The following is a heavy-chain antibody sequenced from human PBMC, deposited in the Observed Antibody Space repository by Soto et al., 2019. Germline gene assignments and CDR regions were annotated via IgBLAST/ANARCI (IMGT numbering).Heavy chain of an antibody. CDR1: GFTFFNYA. D-gene: IGHD2-8*01. CDR2: IGGTGAPT. J-gene: IGHJ3*02. CDR3: GRDPNGNHIGAFEM. V-gene: IGHV3-23*01. Sequence: EVQLLESGGGLEQPGGSLTISCAASGFTFFNYAMTWVRQAPGKGLEWVSSIGGTGAPTKYADSVKGRFTISRDNSKNTVYLQLSSLRPEDTAVYHCGRDPNGNHIGAFEMWGQGTVVTVSS.